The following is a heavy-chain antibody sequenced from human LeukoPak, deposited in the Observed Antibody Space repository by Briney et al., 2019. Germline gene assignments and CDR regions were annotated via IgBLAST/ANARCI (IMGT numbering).Heavy chain of an antibody. V-gene: IGHV3-23*01. Sequence: GGSLRLSCAASGFTVSSYAMSWARPAPGKGLEWVSAISSGGGGTYYADSVKGRFTISRDNCGNTLYLQMNSLRAEDTAVYHCAKCRGGTCDYFDCWGQGTLVTVSS. CDR1: GFTVSSYA. CDR2: ISSGGGGT. J-gene: IGHJ4*02. CDR3: AKCRGGTCDYFDC.